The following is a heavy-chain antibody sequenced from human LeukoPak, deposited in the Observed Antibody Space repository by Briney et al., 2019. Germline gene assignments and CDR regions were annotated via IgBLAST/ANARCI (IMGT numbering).Heavy chain of an antibody. Sequence: PGGSLRLSCAASGFTFTDYYMSWIRQAPGRGLEWVSYISVSGGTRYYVDSVKGRFTISRDNSKNTLYLQMNSLRPEDTAVYYCAKPRGGYYFDYWGQGTLVTVSS. D-gene: IGHD3-3*01. CDR2: ISVSGGTR. CDR1: GFTFTDYY. J-gene: IGHJ4*02. CDR3: AKPRGGYYFDY. V-gene: IGHV3-11*04.